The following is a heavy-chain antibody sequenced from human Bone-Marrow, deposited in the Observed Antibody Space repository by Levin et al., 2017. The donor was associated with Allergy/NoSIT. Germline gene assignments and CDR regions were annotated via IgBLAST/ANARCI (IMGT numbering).Heavy chain of an antibody. CDR2: IYYGGRT. D-gene: IGHD3-10*01. Sequence: SQTLSLTCSVSGDSVSSGDYYWSWIRQPPGRGLEWVGHIYYGGRTDYNPSLKTRVAISVDQSKHHFSLKVTSVTAADTAVFYCARVEGRIWFGNLFDAWGQGTLVTVSS. V-gene: IGHV4-30-4*01. J-gene: IGHJ4*02. CDR3: ARVEGRIWFGNLFDA. CDR1: GDSVSSGDYY.